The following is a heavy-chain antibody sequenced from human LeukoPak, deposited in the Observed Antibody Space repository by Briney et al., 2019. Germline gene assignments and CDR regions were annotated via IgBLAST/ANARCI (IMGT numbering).Heavy chain of an antibody. CDR3: ARDLGTTMDYYGMDV. J-gene: IGHJ6*02. CDR2: ISYDGSNK. D-gene: IGHD4-23*01. Sequence: GGSLRLSCAASGFTFSSYAMHWVRQAPGKGLEWVAVISYDGSNKYYADSVKGRFTISRDNSKNTLYLQMNSLRAEDTAVYYCARDLGTTMDYYGMDVWGQGTTVTVSS. V-gene: IGHV3-30-3*01. CDR1: GFTFSSYA.